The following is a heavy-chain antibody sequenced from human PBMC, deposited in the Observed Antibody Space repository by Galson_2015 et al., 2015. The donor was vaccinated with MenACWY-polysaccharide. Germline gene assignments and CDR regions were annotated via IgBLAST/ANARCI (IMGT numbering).Heavy chain of an antibody. CDR2: IKGDGSVK. CDR1: GFTFSKYW. J-gene: IGHJ3*02. D-gene: IGHD3-10*01. CDR3: ARSWFGEEDAFDT. V-gene: IGHV3-7*01. Sequence: SLRLSCAASGFTFSKYWMSWVRQAPGKGLEWVANIKGDGSVKNYVDSVRGRFTISSVDATTSVFLQMSSLTGEDTAVYFCARSWFGEEDAFDTWGQGTMVTVST.